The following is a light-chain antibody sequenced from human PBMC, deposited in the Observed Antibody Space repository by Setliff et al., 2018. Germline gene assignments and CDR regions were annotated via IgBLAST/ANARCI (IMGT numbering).Light chain of an antibody. CDR2: AAS. CDR3: QQSFSNPRT. J-gene: IGKJ1*01. V-gene: IGKV1-39*01. CDR1: QSISGY. Sequence: DIQMTQSLSSLAASVGDRVTITCRSSQSISGYLNWYLQRPGKAPELLIFAASRLHSGVPSRFSGSGSGTDFSLTINNLQPEDFATYYCQQSFSNPRTFGEGTKVDIK.